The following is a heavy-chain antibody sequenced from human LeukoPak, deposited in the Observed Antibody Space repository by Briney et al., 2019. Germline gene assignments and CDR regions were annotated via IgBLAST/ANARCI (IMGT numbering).Heavy chain of an antibody. CDR2: IDHREST. V-gene: IGHV4-34*01. Sequence: SETLSLTCAVYGGSFSDYYWSWIRQPPGKGLEWIGEIDHRESTTYNPSLKSRVTISVDTSKNQFSLKPNSVTAADTAVYYCASRMYYYYGMDVWGQGTTVIVSS. J-gene: IGHJ6*02. CDR3: ASRMYYYYGMDV. CDR1: GGSFSDYY.